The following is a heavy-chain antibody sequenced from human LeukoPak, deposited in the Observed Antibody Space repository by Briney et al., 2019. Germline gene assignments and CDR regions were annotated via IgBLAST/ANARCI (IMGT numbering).Heavy chain of an antibody. J-gene: IGHJ4*02. Sequence: SVKVSCKASGGTFSSYAISWVRQAPGQGLEWMGRIIPILGIANYAQKFQGRVTITADKSTSTAYMELSSLRSEDTAVYYCARDLFSVVGYCSGGSCLEFDYWGQGTLVTVSS. V-gene: IGHV1-69*04. CDR1: GGTFSSYA. D-gene: IGHD2-15*01. CDR3: ARDLFSVVGYCSGGSCLEFDY. CDR2: IIPILGIA.